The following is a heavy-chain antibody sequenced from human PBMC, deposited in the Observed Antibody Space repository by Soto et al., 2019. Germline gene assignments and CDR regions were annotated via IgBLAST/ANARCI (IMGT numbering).Heavy chain of an antibody. D-gene: IGHD2-15*01. J-gene: IGHJ6*02. CDR1: GFTFSSYS. CDR3: ARDGSCPTIHRPYGMDV. V-gene: IGHV3-21*01. Sequence: EVQLVESGGGLVKPGGSLRLSCAASGFTFSSYSMNWVRQAPGKGLEWVSSISSSSSYIYYADSVKGRFTISRDNAKNSLYLQMNSLRAEDTAVYYCARDGSCPTIHRPYGMDVWGQGTTVTVSS. CDR2: ISSSSSYI.